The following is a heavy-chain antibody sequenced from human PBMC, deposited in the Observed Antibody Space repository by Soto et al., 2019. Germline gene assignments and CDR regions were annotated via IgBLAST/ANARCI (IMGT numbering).Heavy chain of an antibody. V-gene: IGHV3-53*04. J-gene: IGHJ4*02. Sequence: PGGSLRLSCAASGFIVNSNYMSWVRQVPGKRLEWVSVIYSGGYTHYADSVKGRFTISRHNIKNTLYLQMNSLRAEDTAVYYCARVYGDYGGFFEYWGQGTQVTVS. D-gene: IGHD4-17*01. CDR2: IYSGGYT. CDR1: GFIVNSNY. CDR3: ARVYGDYGGFFEY.